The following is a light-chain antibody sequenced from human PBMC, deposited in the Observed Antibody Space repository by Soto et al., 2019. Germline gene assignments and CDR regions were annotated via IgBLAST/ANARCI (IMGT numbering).Light chain of an antibody. CDR1: QSISSY. J-gene: IGKJ4*01. Sequence: DIQMTQSPSSLSSSVGDRVTITCRASQSISSYLNWYQQKPGKAPKLLIYAASSLQSGVPSRFSGSGSGTDFTLTISSLQPEDFATYYCQQSQSTPLTFGGGTKVDIK. V-gene: IGKV1-39*01. CDR3: QQSQSTPLT. CDR2: AAS.